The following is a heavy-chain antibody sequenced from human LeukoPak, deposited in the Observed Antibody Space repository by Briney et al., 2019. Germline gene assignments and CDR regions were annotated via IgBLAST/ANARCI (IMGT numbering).Heavy chain of an antibody. V-gene: IGHV6-1*01. CDR1: GDSVSSNSAA. CDR2: TYYRSKWYN. J-gene: IGHJ5*02. CDR3: ARGEGQQLNWFDP. Sequence: SQTLSLTCAISGDSVSSNSAAWNWIRQFPSRGLEWLGRTYYRSKWYNDYAVSVKSRITINPDTSKNQFSLQLNSVTPEDTAVYYCARGEGQQLNWFDPWCQGTLVTVSS. D-gene: IGHD6-13*01.